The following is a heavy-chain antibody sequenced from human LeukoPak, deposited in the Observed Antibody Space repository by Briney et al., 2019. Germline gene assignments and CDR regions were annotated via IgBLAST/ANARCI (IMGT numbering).Heavy chain of an antibody. Sequence: PGRSLRLSCAASGFTFDDYAMHWVRQAPGKGLEWVSGISWNSGSIGYVDSVKGRFTISRDNAKNSLYLQMNSLRAEDTAVYYCARSIDGGYSGYGSDYWGQGTLVTVSS. CDR3: ARSIDGGYSGYGSDY. D-gene: IGHD5-12*01. J-gene: IGHJ4*02. CDR1: GFTFDDYA. CDR2: ISWNSGSI. V-gene: IGHV3-9*01.